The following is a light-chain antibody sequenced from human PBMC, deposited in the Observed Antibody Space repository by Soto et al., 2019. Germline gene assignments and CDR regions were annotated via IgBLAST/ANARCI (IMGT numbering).Light chain of an antibody. Sequence: ETVLTQSPATLSVSPGERATLSCRASQSVGSNLAWYQQRPGQAPRLLISGASTRATGIPARFSGSGSGTEFTLTISSLQSEDLAIYYCQQYNDWPPWTFGQGNKVEIK. J-gene: IGKJ1*01. CDR2: GAS. CDR3: QQYNDWPPWT. V-gene: IGKV3-15*01. CDR1: QSVGSN.